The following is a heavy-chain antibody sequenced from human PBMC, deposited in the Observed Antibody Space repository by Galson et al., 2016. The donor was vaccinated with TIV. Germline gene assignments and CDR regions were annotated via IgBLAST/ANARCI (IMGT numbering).Heavy chain of an antibody. J-gene: IGHJ4*02. CDR3: TAGVPARFASDY. Sequence: SLRLSCAGSGINFNNGWMNWVRQAPGKGLEWVGRIRSNTDGGTIDYAAPVKGRFTISRDDSKNALYLQVNSLKTEDTGMYYCTAGVPARFASDYWGQGTLVTVSS. CDR1: GINFNNGW. CDR2: IRSNTDGGTI. D-gene: IGHD2-2*01. V-gene: IGHV3-15*07.